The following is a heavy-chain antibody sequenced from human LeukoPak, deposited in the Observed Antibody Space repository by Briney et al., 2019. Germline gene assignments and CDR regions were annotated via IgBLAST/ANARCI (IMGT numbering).Heavy chain of an antibody. CDR3: ARGEHSADY. J-gene: IGHJ4*02. CDR1: GGSIRSYY. CDR2: IYSSGYT. D-gene: IGHD1/OR15-1a*01. Sequence: SETLSLACTVSGGSIRSYYWNWIRQPAGKGLEWIGRIYSSGYTNYNPSLKNRVSMSVDTSKNQFSPKLTSLTAADTAVYYCARGEHSADYWGPGALVTVSS. V-gene: IGHV4-4*07.